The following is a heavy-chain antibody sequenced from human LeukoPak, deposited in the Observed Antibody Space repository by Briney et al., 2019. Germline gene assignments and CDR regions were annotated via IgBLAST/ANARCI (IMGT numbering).Heavy chain of an antibody. CDR3: TTGLEMATIRDY. CDR1: GFTFSNAW. CDR2: IKSKTDGGTT. V-gene: IGHV3-15*01. J-gene: IGHJ4*02. D-gene: IGHD5-24*01. Sequence: GGSLRLFCAASGFTFSNAWMRWVRQAPGKGLEWVGRIKSKTDGGTTDYAAPVKGRFTISRDDSKNTLYLQMNSLKTEDTAVYYCTTGLEMATIRDYWGQGTLVTVSS.